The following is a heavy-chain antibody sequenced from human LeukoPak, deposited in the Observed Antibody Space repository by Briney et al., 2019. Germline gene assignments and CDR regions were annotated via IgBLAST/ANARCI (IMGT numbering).Heavy chain of an antibody. Sequence: QPGGSLRLSCSASGFTFSNYAMHWVRQAPGKGLEYVSAITINIDRTFYADSVQGRFTISRDNSANTLYLQMSSLRPEDTAVYYCVKPARGSGIQNGFDYWGQGTLVTVSS. J-gene: IGHJ4*02. CDR3: VKPARGSGIQNGFDY. V-gene: IGHV3-64D*06. CDR2: ITINIDRT. D-gene: IGHD3-10*01. CDR1: GFTFSNYA.